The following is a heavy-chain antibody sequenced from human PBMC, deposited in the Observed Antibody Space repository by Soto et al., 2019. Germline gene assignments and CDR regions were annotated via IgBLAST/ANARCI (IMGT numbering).Heavy chain of an antibody. CDR3: ARDPTLGESFDY. CDR1: GFTFSSYS. Sequence: GESLKISCAASGFTFSSYSMNWVRQAPGKGLEWVSSISSSSSYIYYADSVKGRFTISRDNAKNSLYLQMNSLRAEDTAVYYCARDPTLGESFDYWGQGTLVTVSS. CDR2: ISSSSSYI. V-gene: IGHV3-21*01. D-gene: IGHD3-16*01. J-gene: IGHJ4*02.